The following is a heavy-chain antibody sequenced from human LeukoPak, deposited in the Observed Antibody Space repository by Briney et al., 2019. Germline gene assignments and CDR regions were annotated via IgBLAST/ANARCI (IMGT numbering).Heavy chain of an antibody. D-gene: IGHD2-15*01. V-gene: IGHV5-51*01. CDR2: INPRDSDT. Sequence: PGESLNISCKGSGYSFTNYWIGWVRQMPGKGLEWMGIINPRDSDTRYSPSFQGQVTISADKSISTAYLQWSSLKASDTAMYYCARWGGYCSGGNCYPLYYFDYWGQGTLVTVSS. CDR1: GYSFTNYW. J-gene: IGHJ4*02. CDR3: ARWGGYCSGGNCYPLYYFDY.